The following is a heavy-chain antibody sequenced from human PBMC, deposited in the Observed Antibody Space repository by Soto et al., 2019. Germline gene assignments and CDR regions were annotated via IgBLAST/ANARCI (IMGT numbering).Heavy chain of an antibody. Sequence: ASVKVSCKASGFNFSDYFMHWVRQAPGQGLEWMGIINPSGDSRNYAQKFQGRVTMTRNTSISTAYMELRSMRSEDTAVYYCERGVQGYSSYWGQGTLVTVSS. CDR1: GFNFSDYF. CDR3: ERGVQGYSSY. CDR2: INPSGDSR. J-gene: IGHJ4*02. V-gene: IGHV1-46*01. D-gene: IGHD5-18*01.